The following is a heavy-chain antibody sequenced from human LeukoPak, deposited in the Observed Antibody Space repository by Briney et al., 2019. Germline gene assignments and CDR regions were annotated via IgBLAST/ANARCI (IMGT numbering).Heavy chain of an antibody. CDR1: GGSISSGGYY. V-gene: IGHV4-30-2*01. Sequence: SETLSLTCTVSGGSISSGGYYWSWIRQPPGKGLEWIGYIYHSGSTYYNPSLKSRVTISVDRSKNQFSLKLSSVTAADTAVYYCARDLIADTYYFDYWGQGTLVTVSS. CDR2: IYHSGST. D-gene: IGHD6-13*01. CDR3: ARDLIADTYYFDY. J-gene: IGHJ4*02.